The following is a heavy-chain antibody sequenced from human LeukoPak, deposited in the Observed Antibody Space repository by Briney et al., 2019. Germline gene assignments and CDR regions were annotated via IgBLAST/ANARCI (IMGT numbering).Heavy chain of an antibody. CDR2: IYYSGST. CDR1: GGSISSSSYY. J-gene: IGHJ5*02. CDR3: ARIMRGSGYGRSGWFDP. V-gene: IGHV4-39*07. D-gene: IGHD5-12*01. Sequence: TSETLSLTCTVSGGSISSSSYYWGWIRQPPGKGLEWIGSIYYSGSTYYNPSLKSRVTISVDTSKNQFSLKLSSVTAADTAVYYCARIMRGSGYGRSGWFDPWGQGTLVTVSS.